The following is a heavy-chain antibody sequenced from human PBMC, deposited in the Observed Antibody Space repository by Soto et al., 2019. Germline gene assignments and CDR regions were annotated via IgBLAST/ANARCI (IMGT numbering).Heavy chain of an antibody. J-gene: IGHJ5*02. CDR3: AKDGGMGTPGGWFAR. V-gene: IGHV3-23*01. CDR1: GFTFSTYA. CDR2: ISGSGGST. Sequence: EVQLLESGGGLVQPGGSLRLSCAASGFTFSTYAMTWVRQAPGEGLEWVSAISGSGGSTYYADSVKGRFTISRDNSKNTLLLQMKSRRAEDTAVNYGAKDGGMGTPGGWFARWGQGTLFTVSS. D-gene: IGHD3-16*01.